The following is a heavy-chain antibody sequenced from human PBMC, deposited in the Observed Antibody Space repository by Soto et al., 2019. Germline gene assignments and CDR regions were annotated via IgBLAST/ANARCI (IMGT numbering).Heavy chain of an antibody. CDR1: GGSFSGYY. D-gene: IGHD3-10*01. V-gene: IGHV4-34*01. CDR2: INDGGTT. Sequence: PSETLSLTCAVYGGSFSGYYWSWIRQPPGKGLEYIGDINDGGTTNYNPSLRSRLTISVDRSKNQFSLKLSSVTAADTAVYYCARTLKYYYTSAFYGWFHPWGQGSQVTVSS. J-gene: IGHJ5*02. CDR3: ARTLKYYYTSAFYGWFHP.